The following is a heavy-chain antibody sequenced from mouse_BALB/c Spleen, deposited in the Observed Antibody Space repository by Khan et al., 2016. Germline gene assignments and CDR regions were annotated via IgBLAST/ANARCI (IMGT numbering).Heavy chain of an antibody. V-gene: IGHV3-2*02. CDR1: GYSITSDYA. CDR2: INYSGDT. D-gene: IGHD1-1*02. J-gene: IGHJ3*01. Sequence: EVQLQESEPGLMKPSQSLSLTCTVTGYSITSDYAWNWIRQFPGNKLEWMGYINYSGDTHYNPSLKSRISITRDTSKNQFFLQLNSVTTEDAATYYCAREDYSWFTYWGQGTLVPVSA. CDR3: AREDYSWFTY.